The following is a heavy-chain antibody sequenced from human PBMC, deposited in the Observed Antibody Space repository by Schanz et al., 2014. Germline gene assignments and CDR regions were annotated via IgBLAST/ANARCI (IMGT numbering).Heavy chain of an antibody. CDR1: GGSISSGGYY. J-gene: IGHJ4*02. V-gene: IGHV4-61*02. D-gene: IGHD1-1*01. Sequence: QVQLQESGPGLVKPSQTLSLTCTVSGGSISSGGYYWSWIRQPAGKGLEWIGHVYATGRTKYNPSLDSRSTLSLDTSKSQFSLHLRYVTAADTAVYYCARDLEGFDYWGQGTLVTVSS. CDR3: ARDLEGFDY. CDR2: VYATGRT.